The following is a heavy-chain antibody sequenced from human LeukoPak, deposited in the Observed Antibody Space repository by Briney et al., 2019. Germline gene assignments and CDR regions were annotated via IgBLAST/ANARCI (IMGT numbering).Heavy chain of an antibody. CDR2: IKEDGSQK. CDR3: ARPLLYDRRNVYRPFDY. D-gene: IGHD3-22*01. V-gene: IGHV3-7*04. Sequence: GGSLRLSCGASGFTFSSYWMTWVRQAPGKGLEWVANIKEDGSQKYYEDSVKGRFTISRDNAQNSLFLQMSNLRVEDTAVYFCARPLLYDRRNVYRPFDYWGQGTLVTVSP. CDR1: GFTFSSYW. J-gene: IGHJ4*02.